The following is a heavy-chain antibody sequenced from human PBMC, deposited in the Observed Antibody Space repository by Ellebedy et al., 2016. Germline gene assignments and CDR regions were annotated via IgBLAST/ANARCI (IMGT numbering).Heavy chain of an antibody. Sequence: SGPTLVKPTETLTLTCTVSGFSLSNARMGVSWIRQPPGKALEWLAHIFSNDGKSYSTSLKSRLTISKDTSKSQVVLTMTNMDPVDTATYYCARAIYGSGSYYDAFDIWGQGTMVTVSS. J-gene: IGHJ3*02. CDR1: GFSLSNARMG. CDR3: ARAIYGSGSYYDAFDI. D-gene: IGHD3-10*01. CDR2: IFSNDGK. V-gene: IGHV2-26*01.